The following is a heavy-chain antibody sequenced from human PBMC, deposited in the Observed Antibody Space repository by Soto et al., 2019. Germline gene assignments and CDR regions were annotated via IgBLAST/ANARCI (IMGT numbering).Heavy chain of an antibody. CDR3: AKNPESYAWGLEGYWDY. D-gene: IGHD3-16*01. Sequence: QVQLVESGGGVVQPGRSLRVSCAASGFTFSSYGMNWVRQAPGKGLEWVAIISYDGSDKYYADSVKGRFTISRDNSKNTLYLKMNSLRGEDTAVYYCAKNPESYAWGLEGYWDYWGQGTLVTVSS. J-gene: IGHJ4*02. CDR1: GFTFSSYG. V-gene: IGHV3-30*18. CDR2: ISYDGSDK.